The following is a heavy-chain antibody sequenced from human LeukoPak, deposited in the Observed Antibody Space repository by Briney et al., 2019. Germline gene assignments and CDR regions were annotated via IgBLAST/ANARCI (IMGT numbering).Heavy chain of an antibody. CDR3: ARRGDSSGYYYTGSEYFDY. Sequence: GESLKISCKVSGYSLTNNWIGWVRQVPGKGLEWMGIIYPGDSDTRYSPSFQGQVTISADKSISTAYLQWSSLKASDTAMYYCARRGDSSGYYYTGSEYFDYWGQGTLVTVSS. CDR1: GYSLTNNW. V-gene: IGHV5-51*01. J-gene: IGHJ4*02. D-gene: IGHD3-22*01. CDR2: IYPGDSDT.